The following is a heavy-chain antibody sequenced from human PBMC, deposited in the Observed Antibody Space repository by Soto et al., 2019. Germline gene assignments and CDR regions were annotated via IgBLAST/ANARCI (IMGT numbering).Heavy chain of an antibody. V-gene: IGHV4-31*03. Sequence: QVQLQESGPGLVKTSQTLSLTCTVSGGSISSGGYYWSWIRQHPGKGLEWIGYIYFRGSTYYNPSFKSRVTISVDTSKNQFSLKLTSVTAADTAVYYCARVFDADSSFDYWGQGTLVTVSS. J-gene: IGHJ4*02. CDR1: GGSISSGGYY. D-gene: IGHD4-17*01. CDR2: IYFRGST. CDR3: ARVFDADSSFDY.